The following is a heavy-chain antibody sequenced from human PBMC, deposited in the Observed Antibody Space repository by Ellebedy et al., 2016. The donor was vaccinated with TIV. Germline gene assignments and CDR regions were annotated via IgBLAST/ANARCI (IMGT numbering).Heavy chain of an antibody. CDR1: GYIIGTYS. CDR3: ARGWPASGCVGVCYPFDP. V-gene: IGHV1-3*01. D-gene: IGHD2-21*02. J-gene: IGHJ5*02. Sequence: ASVKVSCKASGYIIGTYSMHWVRQAPGQRLEWMAWMSDGDGNTKYSQRFQGRVTITRDTSANTAYMELSSLTSEDTAVYYCARGWPASGCVGVCYPFDPWGQGTLVTVSS. CDR2: MSDGDGNT.